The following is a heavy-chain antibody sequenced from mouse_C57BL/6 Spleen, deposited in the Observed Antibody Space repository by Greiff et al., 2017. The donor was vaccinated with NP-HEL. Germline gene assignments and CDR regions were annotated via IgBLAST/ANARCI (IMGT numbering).Heavy chain of an antibody. J-gene: IGHJ1*03. V-gene: IGHV5-17*01. CDR2: ISSGSSTI. CDR1: GFTFSDYG. CDR3: ARHGSSPYWYFDV. Sequence: EVQGVESGGGLVKPGGSPKLSCAASGFTFSDYGMHWVRQAPEKGLEWVAYISSGSSTIYYADTVKGRFTISRDNAKNTLFLQMTSLRSEDTAMYYCARHGSSPYWYFDVWGTGTTVTVSS. D-gene: IGHD1-1*01.